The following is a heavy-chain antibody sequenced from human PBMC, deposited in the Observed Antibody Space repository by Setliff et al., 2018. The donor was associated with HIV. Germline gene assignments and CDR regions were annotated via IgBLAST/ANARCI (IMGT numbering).Heavy chain of an antibody. CDR1: GGSITSSNW. V-gene: IGHV4-4*02. J-gene: IGHJ6*02. CDR2: IYHTGTT. Sequence: SETLALTCTVSGGSITSSNWWSWVRQPPGKGLEWIGGIYHTGTTNHNPSLKSRVTVSIDKSKNQFALNVRSAAAADTAVYYCAREIVNDYNFWSGYYYYYYGMDVWGQGTTVTVSS. D-gene: IGHD3-3*01. CDR3: AREIVNDYNFWSGYYYYYYGMDV.